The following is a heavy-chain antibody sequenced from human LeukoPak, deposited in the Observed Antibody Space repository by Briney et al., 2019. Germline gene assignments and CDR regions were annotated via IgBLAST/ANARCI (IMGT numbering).Heavy chain of an antibody. V-gene: IGHV4-61*08. CDR1: GFSLSTSGVG. Sequence: SGPTLVNPTQTLTLTCTFSGFSLSTSGVGVGWIRQPPGKGLEWIGYIYYSGSTSYNPSLKSRVTISVDTSKKQFSLKLSSVTAADTAFYYCARYIVSYPHDAFDIWGQGTMVTVSS. CDR2: IYYSGST. J-gene: IGHJ3*02. D-gene: IGHD1-26*01. CDR3: ARYIVSYPHDAFDI.